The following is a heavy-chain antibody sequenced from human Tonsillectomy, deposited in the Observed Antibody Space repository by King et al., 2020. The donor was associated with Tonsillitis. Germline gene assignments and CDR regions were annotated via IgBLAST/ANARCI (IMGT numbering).Heavy chain of an antibody. D-gene: IGHD1-26*01. J-gene: IGHJ2*01. CDR2: IGTAGDT. Sequence: VQLVESGGGLVQPGGSPRLSCAASGFTFSSYDMHWVRQATGKGLEWVSAIGTAGDTYYPGSVKGRFTISRENAKNSLYLQMNSLRGGDTAVYYCVGATSYWYFDLWGRGTLVTVSS. CDR1: GFTFSSYD. V-gene: IGHV3-13*01. CDR3: VGATSYWYFDL.